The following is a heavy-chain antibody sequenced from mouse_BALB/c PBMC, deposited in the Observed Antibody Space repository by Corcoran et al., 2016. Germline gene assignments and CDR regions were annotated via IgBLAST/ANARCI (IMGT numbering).Heavy chain of an antibody. CDR2: IYPYNDDV. Sequence: EVQLQQSGPELVKPGASVKMSCKASGYTFTSYVLPWVKQKPGQGLEWIGYIYPYNDDVRYNEKFKGKATLTSDKSSSTAYMGLSSLTSEDSAVYYCAREVPGGNPFDYWGQGTTLTVSS. J-gene: IGHJ2*01. V-gene: IGHV1S136*01. D-gene: IGHD2-1*01. CDR1: GYTFTSYV. CDR3: AREVPGGNPFDY.